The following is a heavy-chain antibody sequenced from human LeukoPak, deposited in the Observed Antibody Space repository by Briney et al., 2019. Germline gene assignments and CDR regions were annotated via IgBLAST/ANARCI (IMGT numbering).Heavy chain of an antibody. D-gene: IGHD2-2*01. CDR2: ISAYNGNT. CDR3: ARDVLGYCSSTSCYGKMDV. CDR1: GYTFTSYG. J-gene: IGHJ6*04. Sequence: ASVKVSCKASGYTFTSYGISWVRQAPGQGLEWMGWISAYNGNTNYAQKLQGRVTMTTDTSTSTAYMELRSLRSDDTAVYYCARDVLGYCSSTSCYGKMDVWGKGTTVTVSS. V-gene: IGHV1-18*01.